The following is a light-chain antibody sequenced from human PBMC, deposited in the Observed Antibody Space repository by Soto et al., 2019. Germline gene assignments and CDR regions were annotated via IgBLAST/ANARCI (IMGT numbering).Light chain of an antibody. CDR3: QQYNDWPTIT. V-gene: IGKV3-15*01. CDR1: KSVRTD. Sequence: EIVMTQSPATLSVPPGDRATLSCRANKSVRTDLAWYQQKPGQAPRLLIYGGSIRAADVPARFSGSGSGTEFTLNISTLQSEDFAVYYCQQYNDWPTITFGQGTRLEIK. J-gene: IGKJ5*01. CDR2: GGS.